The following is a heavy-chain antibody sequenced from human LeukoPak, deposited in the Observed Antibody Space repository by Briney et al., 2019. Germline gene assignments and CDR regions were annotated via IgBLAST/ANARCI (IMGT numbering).Heavy chain of an antibody. CDR1: GGTFSSYA. D-gene: IGHD6-13*01. J-gene: IGHJ6*02. CDR2: ISAYNGNT. CDR3: ARDGIAAAGPYYYYGMDV. Sequence: ASVKVSCKASGGTFSSYAISWVRQAPGQGLEWMGWISAYNGNTNYAQKLQGRVTMTTDTSTSTAYMELRSLRSDDTAVYYCARDGIAAAGPYYYYGMDVWGQGTTVTVSS. V-gene: IGHV1-18*01.